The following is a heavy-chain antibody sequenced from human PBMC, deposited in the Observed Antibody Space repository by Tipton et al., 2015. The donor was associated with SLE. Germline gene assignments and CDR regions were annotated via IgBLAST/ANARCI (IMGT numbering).Heavy chain of an antibody. V-gene: IGHV3-30*02. J-gene: IGHJ4*02. CDR1: GFTFSSYG. CDR2: IRYDGSNK. D-gene: IGHD1-26*01. CDR3: ARELGWELRGGFDY. Sequence: SLRLSCAASGFTFSSYGMHWVRQAPGKGLEWVAFIRYDGSNKYYADSVKGRFTISRDNAKNSLYLQMNSLRAEDTAVYYCARELGWELRGGFDYWGQGTLVTVSS.